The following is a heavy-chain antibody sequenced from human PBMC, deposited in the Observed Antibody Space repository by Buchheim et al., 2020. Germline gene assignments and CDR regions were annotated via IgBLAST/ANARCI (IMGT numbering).Heavy chain of an antibody. CDR1: GGSFSGYY. V-gene: IGHV4-34*01. CDR3: ARHPYCNNGVCYSYYYGMDV. J-gene: IGHJ6*02. D-gene: IGHD2-8*01. CDR2: INHSGST. Sequence: QVQLQQWGAGLLKPSETLSLTCAVYGGSFSGYYWSWIRQPPGKGLEWIGEINHSGSTNYNPSLKSRVTIPVDTSKNQFSLKLSSVTAAETAVYYCARHPYCNNGVCYSYYYGMDVWGQGTT.